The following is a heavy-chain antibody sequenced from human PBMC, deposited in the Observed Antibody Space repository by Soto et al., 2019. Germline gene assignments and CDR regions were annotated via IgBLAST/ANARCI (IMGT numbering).Heavy chain of an antibody. Sequence: QVQLVESGGGVVQPGRSLRLSCAASGFTFSNYGMHWVRQAPGKGLEGVAVIWYDGRNKYYADSVKGRCTISRDNSKNTRYLQMNSLRAEDTAVYYCARVDKPMVYFDYGGQGTLVTVSS. J-gene: IGHJ4*02. D-gene: IGHD5-18*01. CDR3: ARVDKPMVYFDY. CDR2: IWYDGRNK. CDR1: GFTFSNYG. V-gene: IGHV3-33*01.